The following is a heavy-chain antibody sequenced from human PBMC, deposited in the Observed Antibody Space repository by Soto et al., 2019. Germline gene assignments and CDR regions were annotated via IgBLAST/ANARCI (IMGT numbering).Heavy chain of an antibody. V-gene: IGHV1-46*01. J-gene: IGHJ4*02. CDR1: GYMFTSYF. CDR2: INPSDGTT. Sequence: QGHLVQSGAEVKRPGASVRVSCESSGYMFTSYFIHWVRQAPGQGLEWVGDINPSDGTTTYAQKFQARITMTRDTSTTTVDMELSSLRSEDTAVYYCARDKDSSARPRAEFDYWGQGTLITVSS. CDR3: ARDKDSSARPRAEFDY. D-gene: IGHD6-19*01.